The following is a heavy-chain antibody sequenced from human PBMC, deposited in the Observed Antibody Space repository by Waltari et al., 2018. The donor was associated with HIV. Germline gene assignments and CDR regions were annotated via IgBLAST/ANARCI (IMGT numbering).Heavy chain of an antibody. Sequence: EVQLVESGGGLLKPGGSLRLSCAASGFTFSDAWMSWVRQAPGKGLEWVARIKTQADGETTDYAAPVQGRFTVSRDDARNTVYLQIDSLKTDDTAMYYCTTWMYWGPGTRVTVSS. CDR3: TTWMY. V-gene: IGHV3-15*01. D-gene: IGHD2-2*03. CDR1: GFTFSDAW. CDR2: IKTQADGETT. J-gene: IGHJ4*02.